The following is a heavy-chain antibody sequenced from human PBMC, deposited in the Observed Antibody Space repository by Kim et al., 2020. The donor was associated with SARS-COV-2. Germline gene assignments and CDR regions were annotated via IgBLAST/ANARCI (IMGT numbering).Heavy chain of an antibody. CDR1: GFTFSSYT. V-gene: IGHV3-23*01. CDR3: AKVLHDSSGYYHHDVFHM. J-gene: IGHJ3*02. D-gene: IGHD3-22*01. CDR2: VSGGGGRT. Sequence: GGSLRLSCAASGFTFSSYTMNWVRQAPGKGLEWVSSVSGGGGRTYFADSVMGRFTISRDNSKNTLYLQMNSLRDDDTAMYYCAKVLHDSSGYYHHDVFHMWGKGTMVTVSS.